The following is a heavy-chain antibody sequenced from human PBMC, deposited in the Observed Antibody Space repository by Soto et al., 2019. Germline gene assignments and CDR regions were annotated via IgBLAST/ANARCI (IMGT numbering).Heavy chain of an antibody. J-gene: IGHJ6*02. CDR1: GGAFSSYA. CDR3: ARDEAAAAGRGGHYYYGMDV. D-gene: IGHD6-13*01. CDR2: IIPIFGTA. Sequence: GASVKVSCKASGGAFSSYAISWVRQAPGQGLEWMGGIIPIFGTANYAQKFQGRVTLTADESTSTAYMELSSLRSEDTAVYYCARDEAAAAGRGGHYYYGMDVWGQGTTVTVSS. V-gene: IGHV1-69*13.